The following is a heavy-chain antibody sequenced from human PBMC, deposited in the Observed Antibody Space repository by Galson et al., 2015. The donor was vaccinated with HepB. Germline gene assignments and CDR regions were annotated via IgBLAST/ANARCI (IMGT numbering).Heavy chain of an antibody. J-gene: IGHJ4*02. CDR2: ISHDGGNK. V-gene: IGHV3-30*18. D-gene: IGHD5-18*01. Sequence: SLRLSCAASGFTFSSYGMHWVRQAPGKGLEWVAVISHDGGNKYYADSVKGRFTISRDNSKNTLYLQMDSLRAEDTAVYYCAKERIQLWQEFDYWGQGTLVTVSS. CDR1: GFTFSSYG. CDR3: AKERIQLWQEFDY.